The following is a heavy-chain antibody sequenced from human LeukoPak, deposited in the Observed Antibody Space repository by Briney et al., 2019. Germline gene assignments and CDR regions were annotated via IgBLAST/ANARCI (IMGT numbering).Heavy chain of an antibody. CDR2: IIPILGIA. Sequence: SVKVSCKASGGTFSSYAISWVRQAPGQGLEWMGRIIPILGIANYAQKFQGRVTITADKSTSTAYMELSSLRSEDAAVYYCAVPTWIQLWLRGAPSYFDYWGQGTLVYVSS. CDR3: AVPTWIQLWLRGAPSYFDY. CDR1: GGTFSSYA. J-gene: IGHJ4*02. V-gene: IGHV1-69*04. D-gene: IGHD5-18*01.